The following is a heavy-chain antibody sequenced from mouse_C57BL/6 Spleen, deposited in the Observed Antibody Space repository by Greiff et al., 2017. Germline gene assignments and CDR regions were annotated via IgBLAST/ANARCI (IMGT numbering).Heavy chain of an antibody. Sequence: EVQLQQSGPVLVKPGASVKMSCKASGYTFTDYYMNWVKQSHGKSLEWIGVINPYNGGTSYNQKFKGKATLTVDKSSSTAYMELNSLTSEDSAVYYCASYYVDYAMDYWGQGTSVTVSS. J-gene: IGHJ4*01. V-gene: IGHV1-19*01. CDR2: INPYNGGT. CDR1: GYTFTDYY. CDR3: ASYYVDYAMDY. D-gene: IGHD1-1*01.